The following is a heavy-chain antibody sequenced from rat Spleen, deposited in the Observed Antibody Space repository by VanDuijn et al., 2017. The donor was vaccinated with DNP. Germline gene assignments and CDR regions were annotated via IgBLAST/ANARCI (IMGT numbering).Heavy chain of an antibody. D-gene: IGHD1-12*02. CDR1: GFTFSDYN. J-gene: IGHJ4*01. V-gene: IGHV5-22*01. Sequence: EVQLVESGGGLVQPGMSLKLSCAASGFTFSDYNMAWVRQAPKKGLEWVASISYEDTSTYYGDSVKGRFTISRDNAKSTLYLQMNSLRSEDTATYYCTRVGDYHDGGDGDVLDVWGQGTSVTVSS. CDR3: TRVGDYHDGGDGDVLDV. CDR2: ISYEDTST.